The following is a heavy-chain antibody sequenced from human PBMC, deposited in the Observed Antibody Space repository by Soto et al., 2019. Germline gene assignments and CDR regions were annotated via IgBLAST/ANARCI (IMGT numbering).Heavy chain of an antibody. CDR2: ISAYNGNT. V-gene: IGHV1-18*01. D-gene: IGHD2-8*02. CDR1: GYTFTSYG. J-gene: IGHJ6*02. CDR3: ARDPSSIVLLYYYYGMDV. Sequence: QVQLVQSGAEVKKPGASVKVSCKASGYTFTSYGISWVRQAPGQGLEWMGWISAYNGNTNYAQKLQGRVTMTTDTSTSSAYMELRSLRSDDTAVYYWARDPSSIVLLYYYYGMDVWGQVTTVTVSS.